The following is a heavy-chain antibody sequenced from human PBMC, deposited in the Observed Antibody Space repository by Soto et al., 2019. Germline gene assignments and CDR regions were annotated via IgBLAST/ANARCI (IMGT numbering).Heavy chain of an antibody. CDR3: GRSHAPRYSDRNNCYDF. Sequence: PSETCSDTCSFSGDSSSTSTYSWSWIRQPPVKALEWVGFIYRSGVTSYNPSLKSRVSISLDTSKNHFSLSLTSVTAADTAVYYFGRSHAPRYSDRNNCYDFWGQRTLDTVSS. CDR2: IYRSGVT. V-gene: IGHV4-30-2*01. J-gene: IGHJ4*02. CDR1: GDSSSTSTYS. D-gene: IGHD5-12*01.